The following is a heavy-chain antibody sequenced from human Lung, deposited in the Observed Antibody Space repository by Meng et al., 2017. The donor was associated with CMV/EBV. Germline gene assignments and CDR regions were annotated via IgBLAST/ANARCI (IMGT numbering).Heavy chain of an antibody. Sequence: LSLTCAASGFTFSSSAMHWVRQAPGKGLEWVAVVSYDGSHKYYADSVKGRFTISRDNSKNSLYLQMNSLRPEDTAVYYCARGIKEWSYFYYHAMDVWGQGSTVTVSS. V-gene: IGHV3-30*04. CDR1: GFTFSSSA. CDR2: VSYDGSHK. CDR3: ARGIKEWSYFYYHAMDV. D-gene: IGHD3-3*01. J-gene: IGHJ6*02.